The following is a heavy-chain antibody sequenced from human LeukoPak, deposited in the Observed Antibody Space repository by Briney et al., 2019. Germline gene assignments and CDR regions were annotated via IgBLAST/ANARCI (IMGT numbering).Heavy chain of an antibody. J-gene: IGHJ4*02. V-gene: IGHV3-7*01. D-gene: IGHD5-12*01. CDR2: IKQDGSEK. CDR3: ARDLHGWLRLQVFDY. Sequence: GGSLRLSCAASGFTFSSYWMSWVRQAPGKGLEWVANIKQDGSEKYYVDSVKGRFTISRDNAKNSLYLQVNSLRAEDTAVYYCARDLHGWLRLQVFDYWGQGTLVTVSS. CDR1: GFTFSSYW.